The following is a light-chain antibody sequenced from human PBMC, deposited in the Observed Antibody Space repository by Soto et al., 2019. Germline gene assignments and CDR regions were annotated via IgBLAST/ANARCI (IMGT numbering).Light chain of an antibody. J-gene: IGKJ5*01. CDR3: QQYNTWPPIT. CDR2: GAS. V-gene: IGKV3-15*01. CDR1: QSFSST. Sequence: EIVMTQSPATLSVSPGERATLSCRASQSFSSTLACYQQKPGQAPRLLIYGASTRATGIPARFSGSGSGTDFTLTISSLQSEDFAVYYCQQYNTWPPITFGQRTRLEI.